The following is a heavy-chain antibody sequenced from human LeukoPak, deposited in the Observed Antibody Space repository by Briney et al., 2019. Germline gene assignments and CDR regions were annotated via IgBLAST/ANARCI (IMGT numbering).Heavy chain of an antibody. CDR1: GGSFSGYY. J-gene: IGHJ6*02. D-gene: IGHD5-18*01. CDR3: ARETRGGYSYGYYYYYRMDV. V-gene: IGHV4-34*01. CDR2: INHSGST. Sequence: SETLSLTCAVYGGSFSGYYWSWIRQPPGKGLERIGEINHSGSTNYNPSLKSRVTISVETSKNQFSLKLSSVTAADTAVYYCARETRGGYSYGYYYYYRMDVWGQGTTVTVSS.